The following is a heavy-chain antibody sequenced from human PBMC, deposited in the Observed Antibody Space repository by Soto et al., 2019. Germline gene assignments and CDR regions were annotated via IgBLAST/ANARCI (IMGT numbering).Heavy chain of an antibody. V-gene: IGHV3-30*18. J-gene: IGHJ1*01. CDR3: AKDRIAAAGTALCFQH. CDR2: ISYDGSNK. D-gene: IGHD6-13*01. Sequence: QVQLVESGGGVVQPGRSLRLSCAASGFTFSSYGMHWVRQAPGKGLEWVAVISYDGSNKYYADSVKGRFTISRDNSKNXLYLQMNSLRAEDTAVYYCAKDRIAAAGTALCFQHWGQGTLVTVSS. CDR1: GFTFSSYG.